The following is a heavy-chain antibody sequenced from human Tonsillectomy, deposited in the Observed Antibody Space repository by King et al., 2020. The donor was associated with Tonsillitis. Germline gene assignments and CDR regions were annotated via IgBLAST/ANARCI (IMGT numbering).Heavy chain of an antibody. D-gene: IGHD5-18*01. Sequence: HVQLVESGGGLVKPGGSLRLSCAASGFTFNDYYMSWIRQAPGKGLEWVSYISSSGRTIYYADSVKGRFTISRDNAKNSVYLQMNSLRAEDTAVNYCASYFGYSYGSYYFDYWGQGTLVTVSS. V-gene: IGHV3-11*01. CDR1: GFTFNDYY. CDR3: ASYFGYSYGSYYFDY. CDR2: ISSSGRTI. J-gene: IGHJ4*02.